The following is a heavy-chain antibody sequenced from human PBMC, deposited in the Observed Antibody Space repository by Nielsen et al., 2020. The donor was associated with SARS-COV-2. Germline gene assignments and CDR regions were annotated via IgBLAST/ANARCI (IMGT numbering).Heavy chain of an antibody. J-gene: IGHJ5*02. Sequence: GESLKISCAASGFTFSNYDMFWVRQAPGRGLEWVSLISYDTSNRYYADSVKGRFTISSDNSKNTLYLQMNSLRAEDTAVYYCARPDCSSTSCYWGNWFDPWGQGTLVTVSS. CDR3: ARPDCSSTSCYWGNWFDP. CDR2: ISYDTSNR. CDR1: GFTFSNYD. V-gene: IGHV3-30*03. D-gene: IGHD2-2*01.